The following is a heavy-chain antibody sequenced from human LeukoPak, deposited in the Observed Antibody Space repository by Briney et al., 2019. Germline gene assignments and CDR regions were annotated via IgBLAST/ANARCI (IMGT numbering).Heavy chain of an antibody. CDR2: IYYGRCA. D-gene: IGHD6-19*01. Sequence: SETLSLTCSVSGGSISGVYWSWIRQSPGKGLEWIGYIYYGRCANYNPSLKSRVTISADTSKIQFSMMMTSVTVADTAVYYCAKESRTSHPGGWYGLRFDPWGQGTLVTVS. CDR1: GGSISGVY. CDR3: AKESRTSHPGGWYGLRFDP. J-gene: IGHJ5*02. V-gene: IGHV4-59*01.